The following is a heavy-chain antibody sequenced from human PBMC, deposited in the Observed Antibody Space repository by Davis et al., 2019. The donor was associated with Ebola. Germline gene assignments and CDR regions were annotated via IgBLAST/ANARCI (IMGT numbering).Heavy chain of an antibody. D-gene: IGHD2/OR15-2a*01. Sequence: GESLKISCPGSGYSFSDYWIGWVRQVPGKGLEWMGIIYPGDSDTRYSPSFQGQVTISADKSISTAYLQWSSLKASDSAMYYCARQEALYGSIDNWGQGTLVTVSS. V-gene: IGHV5-51*01. J-gene: IGHJ4*02. CDR2: IYPGDSDT. CDR1: GYSFSDYW. CDR3: ARQEALYGSIDN.